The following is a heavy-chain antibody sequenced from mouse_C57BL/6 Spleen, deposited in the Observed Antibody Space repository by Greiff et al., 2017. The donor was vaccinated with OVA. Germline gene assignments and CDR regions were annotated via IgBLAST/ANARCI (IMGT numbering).Heavy chain of an antibody. V-gene: IGHV1-58*01. Sequence: EVKLVESGAELVRPGSSVKMSCKTSGYTFTSYGINWVKQRPGQGLEWIGYIYIGNGYTEYNEKFKGKATLTSDTSSSTAYMQLSSLTSEDSAIYFCHITTVVPSYYFDYWGQGTTLTVSS. D-gene: IGHD1-1*01. CDR1: GYTFTSYG. J-gene: IGHJ2*01. CDR2: IYIGNGYT. CDR3: HITTVVPSYYFDY.